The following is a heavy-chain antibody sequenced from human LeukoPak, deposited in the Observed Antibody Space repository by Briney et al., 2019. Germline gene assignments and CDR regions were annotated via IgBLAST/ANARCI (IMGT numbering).Heavy chain of an antibody. D-gene: IGHD3-22*01. J-gene: IGHJ4*02. CDR1: GLTLSNYG. CDR3: AKRGVVIPVILVGFHKEAYYFDS. CDR2: ISGSGGST. Sequence: PGGSLRLSCAASGLTLSNYGMRWVRQAPGKGLEWVAGISGSGGSTNYADSVKGRFTISRDNAKNTVYLQMNSLRVQDTPVYFCAKRGVVIPVILVGFHKEAYYFDSWGQGARVTVSS. V-gene: IGHV3-23*01.